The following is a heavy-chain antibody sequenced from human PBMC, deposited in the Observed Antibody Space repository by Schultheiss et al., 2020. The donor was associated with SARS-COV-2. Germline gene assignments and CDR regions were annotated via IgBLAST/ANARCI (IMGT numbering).Heavy chain of an antibody. CDR2: IYYSGST. D-gene: IGHD2-2*01. J-gene: IGHJ5*02. V-gene: IGHV4-31*03. Sequence: SQTLSLTCPVSGGSISSGGYYWSWIRQHPGKGLEWIGYIYYSGSTYYNPSLKSRVTISVDTSKNQFSLKLSSVTAADTAVYYCARDRQGVPAAICWFDPWGQGTLVTVSS. CDR1: GGSISSGGYY. CDR3: ARDRQGVPAAICWFDP.